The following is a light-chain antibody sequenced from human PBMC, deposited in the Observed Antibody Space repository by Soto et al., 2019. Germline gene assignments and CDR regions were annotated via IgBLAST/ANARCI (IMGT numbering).Light chain of an antibody. CDR2: GAS. CDR3: QQYNNWPRT. Sequence: EIVMTQSPATLSVSPGERATVSCRASQSVSSNLAWYQQKPGQAPRLLIYGASTRATGIPARFSSSGSGTEFTLTIGSLQSEDFAVYYFQQYNNWPRTVGQGTKLVIK. V-gene: IGKV3-15*01. CDR1: QSVSSN. J-gene: IGKJ2*01.